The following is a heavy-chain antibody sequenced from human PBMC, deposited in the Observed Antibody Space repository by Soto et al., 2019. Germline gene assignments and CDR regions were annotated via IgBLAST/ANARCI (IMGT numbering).Heavy chain of an antibody. CDR2: IYYSGGT. V-gene: IGHV4-31*03. CDR1: GGSISSGGYY. J-gene: IGHJ5*02. CDR3: ASIYDSSGYYYGNNWFDP. Sequence: PSETLSLTCTVSGGSISSGGYYWSWIRQHPGKGLEWIGYIYYSGGTYYNPSLKSRVTISVDTPKNQFSLELSSVTAADTAVYYCASIYDSSGYYYGNNWFDPWGQGTLVTVSS. D-gene: IGHD3-22*01.